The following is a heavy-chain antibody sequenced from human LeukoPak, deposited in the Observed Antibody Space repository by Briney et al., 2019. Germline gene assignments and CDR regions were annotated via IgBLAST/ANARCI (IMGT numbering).Heavy chain of an antibody. CDR3: AKDFKGANYYYDSSGYYYFDY. CDR2: ISGSGGST. V-gene: IGHV3-23*01. Sequence: GGSLRLSCAASGFTFSSYAMSWVRQAPGKGLEWVSAISGSGGSTYYADSVKGRFTISRDNSKNTLYLQMNSLRAEDTAVYYCAKDFKGANYYYDSSGYYYFDYWGQGTLVTASS. CDR1: GFTFSSYA. J-gene: IGHJ4*02. D-gene: IGHD3-22*01.